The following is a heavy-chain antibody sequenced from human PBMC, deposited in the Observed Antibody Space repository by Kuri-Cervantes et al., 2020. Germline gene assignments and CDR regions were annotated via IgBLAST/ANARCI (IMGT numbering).Heavy chain of an antibody. V-gene: IGHV4-34*01. CDR2: INHSGST. J-gene: IGHJ6*03. Sequence: SETLSLTCAVSGYSISSDYYWSWIRQPPEKGLEWIGEINHSGSTNYNSSLKSRVSISVDTSKNQFSLKLRSVTAADTAVYYCARGSRGRGYYYMDVWGKGTTVTVSS. CDR1: GYSISSDYY. CDR3: ARGSRGRGYYYMDV. D-gene: IGHD3-16*01.